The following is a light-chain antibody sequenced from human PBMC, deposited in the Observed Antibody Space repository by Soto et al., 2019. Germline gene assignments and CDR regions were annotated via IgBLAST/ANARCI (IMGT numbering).Light chain of an antibody. CDR2: GAS. CDR1: QRVSSH. V-gene: IGKV3-20*01. CDR3: QQYGSSGT. Sequence: ETVMTQSPVTLSVSPVDTATLSCRASQRVSSHLAWYQQKPGQAPRLLIYGASNRATGIPDMFSGSGSGTDFTLTISRLEPEDFAVYYCQQYGSSGTFGQATKVDI. J-gene: IGKJ1*01.